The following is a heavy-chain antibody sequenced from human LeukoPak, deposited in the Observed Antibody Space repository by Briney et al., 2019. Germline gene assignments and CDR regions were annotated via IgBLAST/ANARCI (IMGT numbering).Heavy chain of an antibody. Sequence: GESLKISCQVSGYIFTNYWISWVRQMPGKGLEWMGRIDPSDSYTNYSPSFQGHVTISADKSISTAYLQWSSLKASDTAMYYCARHLPGYSSSWYMEAWGQGTLVTVSS. J-gene: IGHJ5*02. V-gene: IGHV5-10-1*01. D-gene: IGHD6-13*01. CDR3: ARHLPGYSSSWYMEA. CDR2: IDPSDSYT. CDR1: GYIFTNYW.